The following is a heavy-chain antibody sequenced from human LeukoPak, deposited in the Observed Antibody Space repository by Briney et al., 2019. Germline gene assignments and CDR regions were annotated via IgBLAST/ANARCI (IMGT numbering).Heavy chain of an antibody. CDR2: INPNTGGT. Sequence: ASVKVSCKGSGYTFTDYYMQWVRQAPGQGLEWMGWINPNTGGTNYAQNFQGRVTMSSDTSTSTTYMALSRLRSDDTAVYYCARGRGGGGANYFYYMDVWGEGTRVTVSS. CDR1: GYTFTDYY. J-gene: IGHJ6*03. CDR3: ARGRGGGGANYFYYMDV. D-gene: IGHD3-3*01. V-gene: IGHV1-2*02.